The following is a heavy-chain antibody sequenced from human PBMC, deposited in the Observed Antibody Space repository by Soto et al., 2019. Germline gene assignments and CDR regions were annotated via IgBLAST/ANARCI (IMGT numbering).Heavy chain of an antibody. V-gene: IGHV3-21*01. CDR2: ISSANRYI. CDR3: VRDRWRGGDCYRIYAFDL. CDR1: GFNFSSYT. D-gene: IGHD2-21*02. J-gene: IGHJ3*01. Sequence: EVQLVESGGGLVKPGASLRLSCAASGFNFSSYTMNWVRQAPGKGLEWVSLISSANRYIYYTDSVKGRLIISRDDATNLLYLQMTSLRADDTAVYYCVRDRWRGGDCYRIYAFDLWGQGTMVTVSS.